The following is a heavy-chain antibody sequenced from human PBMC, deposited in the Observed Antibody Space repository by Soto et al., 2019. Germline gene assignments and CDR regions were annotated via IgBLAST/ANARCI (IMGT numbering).Heavy chain of an antibody. V-gene: IGHV3-23*01. CDR3: AKIVGGGSHHDAFDI. D-gene: IGHD2-15*01. Sequence: EVQLLGSGGGLVEPGGSLRLSCAASGFTFRSYAMTWVRQAPGKGLEWVSYTGGGGVSTYYADSVKGRFTSSRDDSKNTLYLQMNSLRAEDTALYYCAKIVGGGSHHDAFDIWGQGTMVTVSS. CDR2: TGGGGVST. CDR1: GFTFRSYA. J-gene: IGHJ3*02.